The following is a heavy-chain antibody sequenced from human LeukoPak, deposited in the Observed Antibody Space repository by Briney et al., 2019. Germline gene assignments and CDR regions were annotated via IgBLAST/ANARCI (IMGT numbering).Heavy chain of an antibody. J-gene: IGHJ2*01. CDR1: GGAITNYY. V-gene: IGHV4-59*01. CDR2: IYYTGST. CDR3: ARDNYGDFPGYFDL. D-gene: IGHD4-17*01. Sequence: PSETLSLTCGVSGGAITNYYWNWIRQAPGKGLEWLGYIYYTGSTTYNPSVKSRITISLDTSKKQISLKLRSVTAADTAVYYCARDNYGDFPGYFDLWGRGTLVTVSS.